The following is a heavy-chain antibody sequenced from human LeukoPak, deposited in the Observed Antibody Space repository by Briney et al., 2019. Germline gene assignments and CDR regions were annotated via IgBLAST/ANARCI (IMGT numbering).Heavy chain of an antibody. CDR2: ISGSGSDT. J-gene: IGHJ4*02. Sequence: PGGCLRLSCAASGFTFSRFAMSWVCQAPGKGLEWVSAISGSGSDTYYADSVEGRFTVSRDNSKNTLYLQMNSLRAEDTALYYCAKDRYGDYSFESWGQGTLVTVSS. V-gene: IGHV3-23*01. CDR1: GFTFSRFA. D-gene: IGHD4-17*01. CDR3: AKDRYGDYSFES.